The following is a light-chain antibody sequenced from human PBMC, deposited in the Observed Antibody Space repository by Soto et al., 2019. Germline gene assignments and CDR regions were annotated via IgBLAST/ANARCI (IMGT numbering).Light chain of an antibody. Sequence: DIQMTQSPSTLSASVGDRVTITCRASQSISSWLAWYQQKPGKAPKLLIYKASSLESGVPSRFSGSGAGTEFTLTISRLQPDDFATHYCQQYSSYWTFGQGTKVEIK. CDR1: QSISSW. J-gene: IGKJ1*01. CDR2: KAS. CDR3: QQYSSYWT. V-gene: IGKV1-5*03.